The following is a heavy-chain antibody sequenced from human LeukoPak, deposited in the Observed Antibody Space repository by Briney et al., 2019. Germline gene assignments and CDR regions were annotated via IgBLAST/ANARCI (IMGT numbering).Heavy chain of an antibody. CDR1: GFTFSSYA. V-gene: IGHV3-23*01. J-gene: IGHJ4*02. D-gene: IGHD3-16*02. CDR3: ARDGQGDYDYVWGSYRPDY. CDR2: ITGSGGST. Sequence: GGSLRLSCAASGFTFSSYAMNWVRQAPGKGLAWVSTITGSGGSTYYADSVKVRFTISRDNSKNTLNLQMNGLRAEDAAVYYCARDGQGDYDYVWGSYRPDYWGQGTLVTVSS.